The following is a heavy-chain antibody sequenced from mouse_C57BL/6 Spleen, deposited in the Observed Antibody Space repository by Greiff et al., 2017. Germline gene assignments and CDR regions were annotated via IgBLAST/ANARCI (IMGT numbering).Heavy chain of an antibody. J-gene: IGHJ3*01. CDR3: AIYYYGRIAY. Sequence: QVQLQQSGAELARPGASVTLSCKASGYTFTSYGISWVKQRTGQGLEWIGEIYPRSGNTYYNEKFKGKATLTADKSSSTAYMELRSLTSEDSAVYFCAIYYYGRIAYWGQGTLVTVSA. D-gene: IGHD1-1*01. V-gene: IGHV1-81*01. CDR1: GYTFTSYG. CDR2: IYPRSGNT.